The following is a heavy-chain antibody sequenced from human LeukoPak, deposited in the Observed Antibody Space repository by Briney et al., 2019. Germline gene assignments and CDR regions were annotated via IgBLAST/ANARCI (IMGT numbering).Heavy chain of an antibody. CDR2: INPNSGGT. CDR1: GYTFTGYY. J-gene: IGHJ6*02. D-gene: IGHD1-14*01. Sequence: ASVKVSCKASGYTFTGYYMHWVRQAPGQGLEWMGWINPNSGGTNYAQKFQGWVTMTRDTSISTAYMELSRLRSDDTAVYYCARELVDHLYYYYGMDVWGQGTTVTVSS. CDR3: ARELVDHLYYYYGMDV. V-gene: IGHV1-2*04.